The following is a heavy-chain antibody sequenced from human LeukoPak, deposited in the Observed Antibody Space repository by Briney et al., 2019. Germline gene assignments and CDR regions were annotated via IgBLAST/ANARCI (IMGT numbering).Heavy chain of an antibody. D-gene: IGHD1-14*01. CDR3: ARVWGSGADRTRLELDY. CDR2: IIPIFGTA. V-gene: IGHV1-69*05. J-gene: IGHJ4*02. CDR1: GYTFTGYY. Sequence: ASVKVSCKASGYTFTGYYMHWVRQAPGQGLEWMGGIIPIFGTANYAQKFQGRVTITTDESTSTAYMELSSLRSEDTAVYYCARVWGSGADRTRLELDYWGQGTLVTVSS.